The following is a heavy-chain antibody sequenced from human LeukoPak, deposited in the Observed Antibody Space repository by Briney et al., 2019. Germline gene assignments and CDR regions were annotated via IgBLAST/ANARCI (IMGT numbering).Heavy chain of an antibody. CDR2: INSDGSST. J-gene: IGHJ6*03. Sequence: PGGSLRLSCVASGFTFSSYWMHWVRQAPGKGLVWVSRINSDGSSTSYADSVKGRFTISRDNAKNSLYLQMNSLRAEDTAVYYCARPVGSMARMDVWGKGTTVTVSS. V-gene: IGHV3-74*01. CDR3: ARPVGSMARMDV. CDR1: GFTFSSYW. D-gene: IGHD5-24*01.